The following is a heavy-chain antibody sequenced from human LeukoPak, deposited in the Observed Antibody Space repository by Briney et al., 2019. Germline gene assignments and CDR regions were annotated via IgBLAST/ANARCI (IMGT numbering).Heavy chain of an antibody. CDR1: GFTFDDYA. D-gene: IGHD6-19*01. J-gene: IGHJ4*02. V-gene: IGHV3-9*01. CDR3: AKAYLRQQWLVFDN. Sequence: GGSLRLSCAASGFTFDDYAMHWVRQAPGKGLEWVSGISWNSGSIGYADSVKGRFTISRDNAKNSLYLQMNSLRAEDTAVYYCAKAYLRQQWLVFDNWGQGTLVTVSS. CDR2: ISWNSGSI.